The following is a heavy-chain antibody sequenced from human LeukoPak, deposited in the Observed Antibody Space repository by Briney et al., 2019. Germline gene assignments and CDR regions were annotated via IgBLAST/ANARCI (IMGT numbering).Heavy chain of an antibody. V-gene: IGHV4-39*01. CDR1: GGSISSSSYY. CDR2: IYYSGST. CDR3: ARTWVSSGPTFNWYFDL. J-gene: IGHJ2*01. Sequence: PSETLSLTCTVSGGSISSSSYYWGWIRQPPGKGLEWIGSIYYSGSTYYNPSLKSRVTISVDTSKNQFSLKLSSVTAADTAVYYCARTWVSSGPTFNWYFDLWGRGTLVTVSS. D-gene: IGHD3-10*01.